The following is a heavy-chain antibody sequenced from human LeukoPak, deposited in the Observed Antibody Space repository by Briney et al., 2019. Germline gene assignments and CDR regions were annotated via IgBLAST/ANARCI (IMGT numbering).Heavy chain of an antibody. D-gene: IGHD3-10*01. CDR1: GFTFSSYE. V-gene: IGHV3-48*03. J-gene: IGHJ6*04. CDR3: ARGTASTFYGSGSYLYGMDV. Sequence: GGSLRLSCAASGFTFSSYEMNWVRQAPGKGLEWVSYISSSGSTIYYADSVKGRFTVSRDNAKSSLYLQMNSLRAEDTAVYYCARGTASTFYGSGSYLYGMDVWGKGTTVTVSS. CDR2: ISSSGSTI.